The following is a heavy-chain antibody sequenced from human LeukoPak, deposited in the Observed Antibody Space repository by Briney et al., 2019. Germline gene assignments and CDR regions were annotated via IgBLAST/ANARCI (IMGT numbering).Heavy chain of an antibody. Sequence: SVKVSCKTSGFTFTNSAVQWVRQARGQRLEWIGWIVVGSSNTDYTQKFQERVTITRDMSTSTAYMELSSLRSEDTAVYYCAADLRIAAAVLDYWGQGTLVTVSS. D-gene: IGHD6-13*01. J-gene: IGHJ4*02. CDR3: AADLRIAAAVLDY. CDR1: GFTFTNSA. V-gene: IGHV1-58*01. CDR2: IVVGSSNT.